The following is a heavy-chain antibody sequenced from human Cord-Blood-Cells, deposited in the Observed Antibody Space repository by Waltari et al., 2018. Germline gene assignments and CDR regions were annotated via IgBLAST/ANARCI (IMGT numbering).Heavy chain of an antibody. D-gene: IGHD3-10*01. Sequence: QVQLVQSGAEVKKPGSSVKVSCKASGGTFSSYAISWVRQAPGQGLEWMGGIIPIFGTANYAQKFQGRVTITADESTSTAYMELSSLRSEDTAVYYCARVVVTMVQGVISDYYFDYWGQGTLVTVSS. CDR1: GGTFSSYA. J-gene: IGHJ4*02. V-gene: IGHV1-69*01. CDR2: IIPIFGTA. CDR3: ARVVVTMVQGVISDYYFDY.